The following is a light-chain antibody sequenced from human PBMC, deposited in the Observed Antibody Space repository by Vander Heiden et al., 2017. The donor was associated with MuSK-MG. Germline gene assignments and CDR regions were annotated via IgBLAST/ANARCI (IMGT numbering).Light chain of an antibody. J-gene: IGKJ4*02. Sequence: DIQLTQSPPFLSASVGDRVTLTCRAGHGFSSYLHWYQQNPGKAPRLLIYAASTWQSGVPERFSGSGSGTEFTLTINSRLAEDTATYYWEELTVHPLFGGGTKAEIK. V-gene: IGKV1-9*01. CDR2: AAS. CDR1: HGFSSY. CDR3: EELTVHPL.